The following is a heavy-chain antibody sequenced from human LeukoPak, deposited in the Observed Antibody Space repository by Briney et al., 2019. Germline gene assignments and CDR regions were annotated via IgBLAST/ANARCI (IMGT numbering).Heavy chain of an antibody. V-gene: IGHV3-23*01. Sequence: GGSLRLSCAASGFTFSSYGMSWVRQAPGKGLEWVSAISGSGGSTYYADSVKGRFTISRDNSKNTLYLQMNSLRAEDTAVYYCATRMRGGAAFDYWGQGTLVTVSS. CDR3: ATRMRGGAAFDY. CDR1: GFTFSSYG. D-gene: IGHD1-26*01. J-gene: IGHJ4*02. CDR2: ISGSGGST.